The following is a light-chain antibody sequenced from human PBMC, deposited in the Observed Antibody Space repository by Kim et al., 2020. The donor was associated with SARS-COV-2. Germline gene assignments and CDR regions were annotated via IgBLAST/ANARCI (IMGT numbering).Light chain of an antibody. CDR2: AAS. CDR1: QSIGTF. V-gene: IGKV1-39*01. J-gene: IGKJ4*01. Sequence: DIQMTRSPSSLAASVGDRVTITCRASQSIGTFLNWYQQKPGKAPKLLIYAASTLQSGVPSRFSGSGSGTDFTLTITSLQPEDFATYYCQQSHTTPLLTFGGGTKVDIK. CDR3: QQSHTTPLLT.